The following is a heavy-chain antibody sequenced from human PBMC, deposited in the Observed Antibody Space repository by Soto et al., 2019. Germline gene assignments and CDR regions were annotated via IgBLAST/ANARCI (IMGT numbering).Heavy chain of an antibody. V-gene: IGHV5-10-1*01. J-gene: IGHJ4*02. CDR3: ARRQAAAGDNDLTFDY. CDR2: IDPSDSYT. Sequence: GESLKISCKGSGYSFTSYWISWVRQMPGKGLEWMGRIDPSDSYTNYSPSFQGHVTISADKSISTAYLQWSGLKASDTAMYYCARRQAAAGDNDLTFDYWGQGTLVTVSS. CDR1: GYSFTSYW. D-gene: IGHD6-13*01.